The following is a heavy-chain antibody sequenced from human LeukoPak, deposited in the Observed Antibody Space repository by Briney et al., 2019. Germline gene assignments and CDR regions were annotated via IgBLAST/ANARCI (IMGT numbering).Heavy chain of an antibody. J-gene: IGHJ4*02. CDR1: GFTFSSYW. CDR3: ARFYIPEEHHRSWYEAH. CDR2: IRGDGRAT. V-gene: IGHV3-74*03. D-gene: IGHD6-13*01. Sequence: QTGGSLRLSCAASGFTFSSYWMSWVRQAPGKELLWVARIRGDGRATTYADSVKGRFTISRDNAMNTVFLQMKSLRADDTGTYYCARFYIPEEHHRSWYEAHWGQGVLDTVS.